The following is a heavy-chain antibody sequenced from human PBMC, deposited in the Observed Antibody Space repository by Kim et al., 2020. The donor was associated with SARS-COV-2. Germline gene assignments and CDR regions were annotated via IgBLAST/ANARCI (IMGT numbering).Heavy chain of an antibody. V-gene: IGHV4-59*01. CDR2: IYYSGST. Sequence: SETLSLTCTVSGGSISSYYWSWIRQPPGKGLEWIGYIYYSGSTNYNPSLKSRVTISVDTSKNQFSLTLSSVTAAATAGYYCARGRCSSTSCQFDYWGQGTLVTVSS. J-gene: IGHJ4*02. D-gene: IGHD2-2*01. CDR3: ARGRCSSTSCQFDY. CDR1: GGSISSYY.